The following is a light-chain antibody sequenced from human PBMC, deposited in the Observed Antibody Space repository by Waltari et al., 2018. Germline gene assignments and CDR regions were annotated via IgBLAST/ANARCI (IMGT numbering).Light chain of an antibody. CDR2: TND. CDR3: ATWDDSLSGPV. Sequence: QSVLTQAPSESGTPGQTVNISCSGSTSTIGRRFVYLYKQAAGVAPKLLIYTNDRRPSGVPDRFSGSKSGSSASLAITGLRSEDEADYYCATWDDSLSGPVFGGGTKLTVL. V-gene: IGLV1-47*01. CDR1: TSTIGRRF. J-gene: IGLJ3*02.